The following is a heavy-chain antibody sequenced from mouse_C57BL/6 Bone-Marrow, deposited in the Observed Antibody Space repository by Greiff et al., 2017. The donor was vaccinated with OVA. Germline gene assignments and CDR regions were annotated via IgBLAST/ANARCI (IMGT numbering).Heavy chain of an antibody. CDR1: GYTFTEYT. CDR3: ARHEEGYMNYVDYAMDY. CDR2: FYPGSGSI. V-gene: IGHV1-62-2*01. D-gene: IGHD2-5*01. J-gene: IGHJ4*01. Sequence: QVKLQQSGAELVKPGASVKLSCKASGYTFTEYTIHWVKQRSGQGLEWIGWFYPGSGSIKYNEKFKDKATLTADKSSSTVYMELSRLTSEDSAVYFCARHEEGYMNYVDYAMDYWGQGTSVTVSS.